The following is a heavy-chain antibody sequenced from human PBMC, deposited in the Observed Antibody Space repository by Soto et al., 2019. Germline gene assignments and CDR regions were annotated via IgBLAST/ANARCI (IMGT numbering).Heavy chain of an antibody. V-gene: IGHV1-69*13. J-gene: IGHJ4*02. CDR1: GGTFSSYA. D-gene: IGHD5-12*01. Sequence: SVKVSCKASGGTFSSYAISWVRQAPGQGPEWMGGIIPIFGTANYAQKFQGRVTITADESTSTAYMELSSLRSEDTAVYYCARERDIVATKYYFDYWGQGPLVTVSS. CDR3: ARERDIVATKYYFDY. CDR2: IIPIFGTA.